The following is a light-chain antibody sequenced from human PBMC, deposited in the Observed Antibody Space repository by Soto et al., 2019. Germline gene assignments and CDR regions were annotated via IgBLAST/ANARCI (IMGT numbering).Light chain of an antibody. Sequence: DIQMTQSPSALSGSVGDRVTITCRASQTISSWLAWYQQKPGKAPKLLIYKASTLKSGVPSRFSGSGSGTGFTLTISSLQPDDFATYYCQHYNSYSEAFGQGTTVDIK. CDR1: QTISSW. CDR2: KAS. V-gene: IGKV1-5*03. CDR3: QHYNSYSEA. J-gene: IGKJ1*01.